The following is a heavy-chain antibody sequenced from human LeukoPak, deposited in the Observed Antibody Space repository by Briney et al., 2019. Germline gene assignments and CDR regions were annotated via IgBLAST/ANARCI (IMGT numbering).Heavy chain of an antibody. CDR1: GFTFSYYD. D-gene: IGHD5-24*01. CDR2: ISGSGSST. Sequence: PGGSLRLSCAASGFTFSYYDMSWVRQAPGKGLEWLSTISGSGSSTYYTDSVKGRFTISRDTCKNSLYLQMNSLRAEDTAVYYCAKDRVLRDDGWVFDYRGEGTLVTVSS. V-gene: IGHV3-23*01. J-gene: IGHJ4*02. CDR3: AKDRVLRDDGWVFDY.